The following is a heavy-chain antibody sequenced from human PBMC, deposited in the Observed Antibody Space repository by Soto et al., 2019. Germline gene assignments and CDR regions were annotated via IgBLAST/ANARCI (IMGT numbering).Heavy chain of an antibody. CDR1: VYIFTNHY. D-gene: IGHD3-22*01. J-gene: IGHJ4*02. Sequence: QVQLVQSGAEVKKPGASVKVSCKASVYIFTNHYIHWVRQAPGQGLEWMGIINPRGGSTNYLQKFQGRITMTRDTSTSTGYMELSSLRSEDTAVSFCARADYYDSSGFYYDCWGQGTLVTVSS. CDR2: INPRGGST. V-gene: IGHV1-46*01. CDR3: ARADYYDSSGFYYDC.